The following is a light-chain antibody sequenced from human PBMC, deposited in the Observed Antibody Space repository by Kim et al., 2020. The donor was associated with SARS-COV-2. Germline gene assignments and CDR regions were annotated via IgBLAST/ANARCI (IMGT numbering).Light chain of an antibody. CDR3: QQRSNWPT. CDR1: QSVSDS. V-gene: IGKV3-11*01. Sequence: EIVLTQSPAMLSLSPGERATLSCRASQSVSDSLAWYQQKPGQAPRLLIYEVSHRATGIPARFGGSGSGTDFTLSINSLEPEDFAVYYCQQRSNWPTFGQGTKLEI. J-gene: IGKJ2*01. CDR2: EVS.